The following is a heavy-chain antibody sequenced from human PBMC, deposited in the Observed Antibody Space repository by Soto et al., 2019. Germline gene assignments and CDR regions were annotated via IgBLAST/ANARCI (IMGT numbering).Heavy chain of an antibody. CDR3: ASRRSNCSSTSCYLYFDY. CDR2: IIPIFGTA. Sequence: SVKVSCKASGGTFSSYAISWVRQAPGQGLEWMGGIIPIFGTANYAQKFQGRVTITTDESTSTAYMELSSLRSEDTAVYYCASRRSNCSSTSCYLYFDYWGQGTLVTVSS. J-gene: IGHJ4*02. D-gene: IGHD2-2*01. V-gene: IGHV1-69*05. CDR1: GGTFSSYA.